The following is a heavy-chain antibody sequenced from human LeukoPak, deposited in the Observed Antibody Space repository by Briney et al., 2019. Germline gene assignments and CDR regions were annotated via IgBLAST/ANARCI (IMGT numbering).Heavy chain of an antibody. CDR2: IYSGGNT. V-gene: IGHV3-66*04. J-gene: IGHJ4*02. Sequence: GGSLRLSCAASGFTVSSTYMTWVRQAPGEGLEWVSVIYSGGNTYYADSVKGRFTISRDNSKNTLYLQMNSLRADDTAVYYCAGQYFYGSGLDYWGQGTLVTVSS. CDR3: AGQYFYGSGLDY. D-gene: IGHD3-10*01. CDR1: GFTVSSTY.